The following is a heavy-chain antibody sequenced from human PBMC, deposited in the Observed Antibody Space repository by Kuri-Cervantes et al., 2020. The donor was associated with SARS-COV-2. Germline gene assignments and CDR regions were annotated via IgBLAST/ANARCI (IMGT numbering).Heavy chain of an antibody. CDR3: ARLGGYRSGYNWFDP. CDR2: ISLSGST. V-gene: IGHV4-59*11. D-gene: IGHD5-18*01. J-gene: IGHJ5*02. Sequence: GSLRLSCTVSGGSISTHYWNWIRQPPGKGLEWIGYISLSGSTNCNPSLKSRVTISVDMPKDQFSLKVRSVTAADTAVYYCARLGGYRSGYNWFDPWGQGTLVTVSS. CDR1: GGSISTHY.